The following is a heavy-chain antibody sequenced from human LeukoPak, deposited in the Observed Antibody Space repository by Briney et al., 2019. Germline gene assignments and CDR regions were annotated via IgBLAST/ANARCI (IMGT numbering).Heavy chain of an antibody. V-gene: IGHV4-59*12. CDR3: ARVHYDSSGYPFHIDY. J-gene: IGHJ4*02. CDR2: IHYSGST. D-gene: IGHD3-22*01. CDR1: GGSINNYY. Sequence: PSETLSLTCTVSGGSINNYYWSWIRQPPGEGLEWIGYIHYSGSTNYNPSLKSRVTISVDTSKNQFSLKLSSVTAADTAVYYCARVHYDSSGYPFHIDYWGQGTLVTVSS.